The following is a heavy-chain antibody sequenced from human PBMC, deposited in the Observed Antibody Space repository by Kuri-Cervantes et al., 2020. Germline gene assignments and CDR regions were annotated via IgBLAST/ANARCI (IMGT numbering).Heavy chain of an antibody. Sequence: GESLKISCAASGFTFSSYSMNRVRQAPGKGLEWVSSISSSSSYIYYADSVKGRFTISRDNAKNSLYLQMNSLRAEDTAVYYCARDSGNHYYMDVWGKGTTVTVSS. D-gene: IGHD1-26*01. CDR3: ARDSGNHYYMDV. CDR2: ISSSSSYI. V-gene: IGHV3-21*01. CDR1: GFTFSSYS. J-gene: IGHJ6*03.